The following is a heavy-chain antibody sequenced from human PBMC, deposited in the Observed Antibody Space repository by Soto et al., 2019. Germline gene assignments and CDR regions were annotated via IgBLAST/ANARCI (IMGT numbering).Heavy chain of an antibody. D-gene: IGHD2-8*01. Sequence: QVQLVESGGGVVQPGRSLRLSCAASGFTFSSYGMHWVRQAPGKGLEWVAVIWYDGSNKYYADSVKGRFTISRDNSKNTLYLQMNSLRAEDTAVYYCARDRGVPYYGMDVWGQGTTVTVSS. J-gene: IGHJ6*02. CDR3: ARDRGVPYYGMDV. V-gene: IGHV3-33*01. CDR2: IWYDGSNK. CDR1: GFTFSSYG.